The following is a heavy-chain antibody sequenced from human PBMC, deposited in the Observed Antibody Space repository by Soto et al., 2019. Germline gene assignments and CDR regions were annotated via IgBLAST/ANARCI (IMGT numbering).Heavy chain of an antibody. V-gene: IGHV4-59*01. Sequence: SETLSLTCTVSGGSMIAYYWNWMRQPPWKGLQWIGYTYYSGSTTYNPSLKSRVTISVDSSKNQFSLKLDSVTPADTAVYYCARVRGTAGKRYFDYWGPGTLVTVSS. J-gene: IGHJ4*02. CDR1: GGSMIAYY. CDR3: ARVRGTAGKRYFDY. D-gene: IGHD6-13*01. CDR2: TYYSGST.